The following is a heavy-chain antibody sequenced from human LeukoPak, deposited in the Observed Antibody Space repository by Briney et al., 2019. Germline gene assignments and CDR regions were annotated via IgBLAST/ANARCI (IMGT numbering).Heavy chain of an antibody. CDR2: INPDGSTT. D-gene: IGHD3-9*01. V-gene: IGHV3-74*01. CDR1: GFTFSNYW. CDR3: ARDILTGLGYMDV. Sequence: GGSLRLSCAASGFTFSNYWMHWVRQDPGKGLVWVSFINPDGSTTNYADSAKGRFTISRDNAKNALYLQMNSLRAEDTAVYYCARDILTGLGYMDVWGKGTTVTISS. J-gene: IGHJ6*03.